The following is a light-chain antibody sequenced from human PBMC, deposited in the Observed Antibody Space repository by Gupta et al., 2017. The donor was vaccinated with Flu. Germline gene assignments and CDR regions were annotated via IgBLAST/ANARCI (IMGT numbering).Light chain of an antibody. J-gene: IGLJ1*01. Sequence: VKLTCTLSSGNRSYIIAWHQQQPGKAPRYLMKLEGSGSYNKGSGVPDRFSGSSSGADRYLTISNLQSEDEADYYCETWDINTRVFGTGTKVTVL. CDR3: ETWDINTRV. CDR2: LEGSGSY. CDR1: SGNRSYI. V-gene: IGLV4-60*03.